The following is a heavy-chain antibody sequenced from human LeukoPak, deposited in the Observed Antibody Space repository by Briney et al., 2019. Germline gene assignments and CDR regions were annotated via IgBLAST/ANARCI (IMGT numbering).Heavy chain of an antibody. CDR2: IYYTGNT. J-gene: IGHJ4*02. Sequence: PSETLSLTCSVSGGSINSYYWSWIRQPPGKGLEWIGHIYYTGNTNYNPSLKSRVTVSVDTSKNQFSLRLTSLTAADTAVYYCARAGLNDYGASYYFDYWGQGTLVTVSS. CDR3: ARAGLNDYGASYYFDY. D-gene: IGHD4-17*01. V-gene: IGHV4-59*08. CDR1: GGSINSYY.